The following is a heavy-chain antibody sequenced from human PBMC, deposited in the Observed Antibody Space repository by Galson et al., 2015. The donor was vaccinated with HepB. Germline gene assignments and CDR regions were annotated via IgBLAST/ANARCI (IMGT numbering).Heavy chain of an antibody. CDR2: ISSSSSYI. Sequence: SLRLSCAASGFTFSSYSMNWVRQAPGKGLEWVSSISSSSSYIYYADSVKGRFTISRDNAKNSLYLQMNSLRAEDTAVYYCARLYDYGDHVSDAFDIWGQGTMVTVSS. CDR3: ARLYDYGDHVSDAFDI. V-gene: IGHV3-21*01. CDR1: GFTFSSYS. D-gene: IGHD4-17*01. J-gene: IGHJ3*02.